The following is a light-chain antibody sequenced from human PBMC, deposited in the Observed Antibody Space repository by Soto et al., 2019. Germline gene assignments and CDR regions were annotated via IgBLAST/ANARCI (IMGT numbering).Light chain of an antibody. Sequence: DIQMTQSPSTLSGSVGDRVTITCRASQTISSWLAWYQQKPGKAPKLLIYKASTLKSGVPSRFSGSGSGTEFTLSISSLQSEDSAVYYCRQYNNWPPITFGQGTRLEI. CDR1: QTISSW. J-gene: IGKJ5*01. CDR2: KAS. CDR3: RQYNNWPPIT. V-gene: IGKV1-5*03.